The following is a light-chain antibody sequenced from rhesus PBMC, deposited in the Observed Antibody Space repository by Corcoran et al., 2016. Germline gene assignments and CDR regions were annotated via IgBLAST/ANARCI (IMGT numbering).Light chain of an antibody. CDR2: KVS. CDR3: GQGTNVPWT. J-gene: IGKJ1*01. CDR1: QSLVNSDGKTY. Sequence: EVVMTQSPLSLPVTPGQPASISCRSSQSLVNSDGKTYLNWLHKKPGPPQRGRIYKVSKRESGVPDRFSGRGAGTDFTLKISRVEAEDVGVYYCGQGTNVPWTFGQGTKVEIK. V-gene: IGKV2S8*01.